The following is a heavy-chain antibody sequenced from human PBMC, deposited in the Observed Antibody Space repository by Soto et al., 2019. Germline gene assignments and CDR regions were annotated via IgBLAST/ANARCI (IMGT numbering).Heavy chain of an antibody. V-gene: IGHV4-34*01. D-gene: IGHD2-15*01. CDR3: ARGTPGVSCSGGSCYSLPFDY. CDR2: INHSGST. Sequence: PSETLSLTCAVYGGTFSGYYWSWIRKPPGKGLEWIGEINHSGSTNYNPSLKSRVTISVDTSKNQFSLKLSSVTAADTAVYYCARGTPGVSCSGGSCYSLPFDYWGQGTLVTVSS. CDR1: GGTFSGYY. J-gene: IGHJ4*02.